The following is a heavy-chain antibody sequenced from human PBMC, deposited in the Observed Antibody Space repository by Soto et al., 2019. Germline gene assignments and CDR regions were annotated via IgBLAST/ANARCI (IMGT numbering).Heavy chain of an antibody. Sequence: ASVKVSCRVSGYTLTELSMHWVRQAPGKGLEWMGGFDPEDGETIYAQKLQGRVTMTEDTSTDTAYMELSSLRSEDTAVYYCATLHSGSRTYYYDISGYGYNWCDPWGQGTLVTV. CDR1: GYTLTELS. V-gene: IGHV1-24*01. CDR2: FDPEDGET. J-gene: IGHJ5*01. CDR3: ATLHSGSRTYYYDISGYGYNWCDP. D-gene: IGHD3-22*01.